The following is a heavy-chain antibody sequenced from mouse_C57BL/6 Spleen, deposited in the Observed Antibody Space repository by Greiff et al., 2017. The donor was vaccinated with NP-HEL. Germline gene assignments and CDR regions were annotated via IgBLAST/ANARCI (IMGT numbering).Heavy chain of an antibody. CDR1: GYSITSGYD. CDR2: ISYSGST. V-gene: IGHV3-1*01. Sequence: EVKLQESGPGMVKPSQSLSLTCTVTGYSITSGYDWHWIRHFPGNNLEWMGYISYSGSTNYNPSLKSRISITHDTSKNHFFLKLNSVTTEDTATYYCARGVFNDAMDYWGQGTSVTVSS. CDR3: ARGVFNDAMDY. J-gene: IGHJ4*01.